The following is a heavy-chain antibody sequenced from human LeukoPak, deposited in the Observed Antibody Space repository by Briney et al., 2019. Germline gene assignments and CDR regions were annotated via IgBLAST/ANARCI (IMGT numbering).Heavy chain of an antibody. V-gene: IGHV4-59*01. CDR2: IHYSGST. CDR1: GGSISSDF. CDR3: ARDRPLGTGDVFDI. D-gene: IGHD1-14*01. Sequence: PSETLSLTCTVSGGSISSDFWSWIRQSPGKGLEWIGYIHYSGSTNYNPSLKSRVTISVDTSKNQFPLRLSSVTAADPAVYYCARDRPLGTGDVFDIWGQGTMVTVSS. J-gene: IGHJ3*02.